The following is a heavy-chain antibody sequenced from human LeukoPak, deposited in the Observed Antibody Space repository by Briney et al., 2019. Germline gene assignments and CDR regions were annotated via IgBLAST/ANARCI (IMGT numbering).Heavy chain of an antibody. V-gene: IGHV4-39*01. CDR3: ARRRGDPGAFDI. J-gene: IGHJ3*02. CDR1: GGSVTNSRGYY. D-gene: IGHD2-21*02. Sequence: PSETLSLTCSVSGGSVTNSRGYYWAWIRQPPGKGLEWIGSFYYRGNTYYNLSLKSRLTISVDTSKNQFSLKMSSVTATDTAIYYCARRRGDPGAFDIWGQGTQVTVSS. CDR2: FYYRGNT.